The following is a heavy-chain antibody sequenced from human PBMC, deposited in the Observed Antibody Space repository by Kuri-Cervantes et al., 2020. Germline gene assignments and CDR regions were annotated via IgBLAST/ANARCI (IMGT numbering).Heavy chain of an antibody. Sequence: LSLTCAASGFTFSSYAMHWVRQAPGKGLEWVAVISYDGSNKYYADSVKGRFTISRDNSKNTLYLQMNSLRAEDTAVYYCARANGIATNKNWLDPWGQGTLVTVSS. V-gene: IGHV3-30-3*01. CDR1: GFTFSSYA. D-gene: IGHD6-13*01. CDR2: ISYDGSNK. J-gene: IGHJ5*02. CDR3: ARANGIATNKNWLDP.